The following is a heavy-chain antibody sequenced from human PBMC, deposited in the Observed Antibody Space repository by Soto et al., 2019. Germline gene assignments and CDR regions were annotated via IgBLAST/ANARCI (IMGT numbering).Heavy chain of an antibody. J-gene: IGHJ6*02. CDR2: ISYDGSNK. D-gene: IGHD3-22*01. CDR3: ARDMFKVVVIYDYGMDV. Sequence: QVQLVESGGGVVQPGRSLRLSCAASGFTFSSYAMHWVRQAPGKGLEWVAVISYDGSNKYYADSVKGRFTISRDNSKNTLYLQMNSLRAEDTAVYYCARDMFKVVVIYDYGMDVWGQGTTVTVSS. CDR1: GFTFSSYA. V-gene: IGHV3-30-3*01.